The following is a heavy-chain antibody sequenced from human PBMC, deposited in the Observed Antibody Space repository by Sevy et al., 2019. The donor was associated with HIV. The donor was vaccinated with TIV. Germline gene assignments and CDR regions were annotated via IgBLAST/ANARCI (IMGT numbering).Heavy chain of an antibody. CDR2: TYYRSKWYY. D-gene: IGHD2-2*01. CDR3: ARDEEAIGSSTTWFDP. CDR1: GDSVSSNSAA. Sequence: SQTLSLTCAISGDSVSSNSAAWNWIRQSPSRGLEWLGRTYYRSKWYYDYAVSVKSRITINPDTSKNQFSLQLNSVTPEDTAVYYCARDEEAIGSSTTWFDPWGQGTLVTVSS. J-gene: IGHJ5*02. V-gene: IGHV6-1*01.